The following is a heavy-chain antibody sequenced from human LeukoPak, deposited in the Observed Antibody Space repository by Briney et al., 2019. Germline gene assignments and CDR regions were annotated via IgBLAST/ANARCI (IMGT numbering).Heavy chain of an antibody. J-gene: IGHJ4*02. Sequence: QAGGSLRLSCAASGFTFSSYGMSWVRQAPGKGLEWVSFMSGSGDSTYYADSVKGRFTISRDNSKNTLYLQMNSLRADDTAVYYCAKGRVRQFDPFDYWGQGTLVTVSS. CDR1: GFTFSSYG. CDR3: AKGRVRQFDPFDY. CDR2: MSGSGDST. V-gene: IGHV3-23*01. D-gene: IGHD1-1*01.